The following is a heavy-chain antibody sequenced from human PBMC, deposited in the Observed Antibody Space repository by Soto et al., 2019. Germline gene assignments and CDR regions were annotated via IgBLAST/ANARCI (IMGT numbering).Heavy chain of an antibody. J-gene: IGHJ4*02. CDR1: GFTFSSYW. D-gene: IGHD3-16*01. CDR2: INSDGSST. CDR3: ARAEGFWGAGVDY. Sequence: EVQLVESGGGLVQPGGSLRLSCAASGFTFSSYWMHWVRQAPGKGLVWVSRINSDGSSTSYADSVKGRFTISRDNAKNTRYLQMNSLRAEDTAVYYCARAEGFWGAGVDYWGQGTLVTVSS. V-gene: IGHV3-74*01.